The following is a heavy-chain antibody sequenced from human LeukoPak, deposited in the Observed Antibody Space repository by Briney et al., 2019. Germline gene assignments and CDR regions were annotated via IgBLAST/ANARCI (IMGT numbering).Heavy chain of an antibody. D-gene: IGHD3-22*01. Sequence: GGSLRLSCAASGFTFSSYAMSWVRQAPGRGLEWVGRIRSNSDGGTIDYAAPVKGRFTLSRDDSKTTLYLQMNSLQTEDTAVYYCATDFYDSTWGQGTLVTLSS. J-gene: IGHJ5*02. V-gene: IGHV3-15*01. CDR1: GFTFSSYA. CDR2: IRSNSDGGTI. CDR3: ATDFYDST.